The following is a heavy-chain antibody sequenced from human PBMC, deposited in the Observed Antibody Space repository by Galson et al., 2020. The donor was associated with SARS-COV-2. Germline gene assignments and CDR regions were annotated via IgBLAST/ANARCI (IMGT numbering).Heavy chain of an antibody. Sequence: GESLKIYCAASGFTFTREGMHWVRQAPGKGLEWVAAIWYDGSNEMYADSVKGRFTISRDNSKNTLYLQLNSLRAEDTAVYYCAKEGGYDWDYYFGYWGQGTLVTVSS. CDR2: IWYDGSNE. CDR1: GFTFTREG. V-gene: IGHV3-30*02. D-gene: IGHD5-12*01. J-gene: IGHJ4*02. CDR3: AKEGGYDWDYYFGY.